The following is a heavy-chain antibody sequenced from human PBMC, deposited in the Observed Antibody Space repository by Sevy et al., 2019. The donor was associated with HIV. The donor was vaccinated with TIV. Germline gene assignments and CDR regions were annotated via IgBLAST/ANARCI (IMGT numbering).Heavy chain of an antibody. CDR2: LGSGGVPT. CDR3: VRGWPFNS. CDR1: GFTFSTYA. Sequence: GGCLRLSCAASGFTFSTYAMNWVRRAPGKGLEWVSTLGSGGVPTYYAEPVRGGFTSSRDISKNTLFLQMNSLRADDTAVYYCVRGWPFNSWGPGTLVTVSS. J-gene: IGHJ5*02. D-gene: IGHD3-3*02. V-gene: IGHV3-23*01.